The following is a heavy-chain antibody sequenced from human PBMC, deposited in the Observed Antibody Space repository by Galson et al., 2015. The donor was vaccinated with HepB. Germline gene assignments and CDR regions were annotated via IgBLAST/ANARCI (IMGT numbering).Heavy chain of an antibody. J-gene: IGHJ5*02. CDR3: ARAWLRTNWFDP. CDR1: GYTFTSYA. Sequence: QSGAEVKKPGTSVKVSCKASGYTFTSYAMHWVRQAPGQRLEWMGWINAGNGNTKYSQKFQGRVTITRDTSASTAYMELSSLRSEDTAVYYCARAWLRTNWFDPWGQGTLVTVSS. D-gene: IGHD3-10*01. V-gene: IGHV1-3*01. CDR2: INAGNGNT.